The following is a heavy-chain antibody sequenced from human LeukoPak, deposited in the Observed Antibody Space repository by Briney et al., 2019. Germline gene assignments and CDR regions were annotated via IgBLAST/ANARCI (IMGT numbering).Heavy chain of an antibody. CDR1: GGSISSSNW. CDR2: IYHSGST. J-gene: IGHJ4*02. CDR3: ATSGGYSYGYLAY. Sequence: SGTLSLTCAVSGGSISSSNWWSWVRQPPGKGLEWIGEIYHSGSTNYNPSLKSRVTISVDKSKNQFSLKLSSVTAADTAVYYCATSGGYSYGYLAYWGQGTLVTVSS. D-gene: IGHD5-18*01. V-gene: IGHV4-4*02.